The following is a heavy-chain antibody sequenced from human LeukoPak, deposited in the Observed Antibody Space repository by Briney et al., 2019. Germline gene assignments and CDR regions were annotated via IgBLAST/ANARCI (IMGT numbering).Heavy chain of an antibody. J-gene: IGHJ3*02. Sequence: SSETLSLTCTVSGGSISSGGYYWSWIRQHPGKGLEWIGYIYYSGSTYYNPSLKSRVTISVDTSKNQFSLKLSSVTAADTAVYYCARELVGATGAFDIWGQGTMVTVSS. CDR2: IYYSGST. CDR3: ARELVGATGAFDI. V-gene: IGHV4-31*03. CDR1: GGSISSGGYY. D-gene: IGHD1-26*01.